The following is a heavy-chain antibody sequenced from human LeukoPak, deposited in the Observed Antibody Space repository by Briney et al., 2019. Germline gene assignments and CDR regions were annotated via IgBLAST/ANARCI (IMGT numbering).Heavy chain of an antibody. J-gene: IGHJ4*02. CDR2: IYHSGST. CDR1: GGSISSGGYY. CDR3: ARDDDSSLDY. V-gene: IGHV4-30-2*01. Sequence: SETLSLTCTVSGGSISSGGYYWSWIRQPPGKGLEWIGYIYHSGSTYYNPSLKSRVTISVDRSKNQFSLKLSSVTAADTAVYYCARDDDSSLDYWGQGTLVTVSS. D-gene: IGHD3-22*01.